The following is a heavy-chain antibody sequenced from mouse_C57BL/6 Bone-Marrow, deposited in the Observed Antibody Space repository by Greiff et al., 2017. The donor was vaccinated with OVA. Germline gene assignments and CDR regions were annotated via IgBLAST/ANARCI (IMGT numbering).Heavy chain of an antibody. Sequence: EVHLVESGGDLVKPGGSLKLSCAASGFTFSSYGMSWVRQTPDKRLEWVATISSGGSYTYYPDSVKGRFTISRDNAKNTLYLQMSSLKSEDTAMYYCARLRRETYYAMDYWGQGTSVTVSS. J-gene: IGHJ4*01. D-gene: IGHD2-12*01. CDR2: ISSGGSYT. CDR3: ARLRRETYYAMDY. CDR1: GFTFSSYG. V-gene: IGHV5-6*01.